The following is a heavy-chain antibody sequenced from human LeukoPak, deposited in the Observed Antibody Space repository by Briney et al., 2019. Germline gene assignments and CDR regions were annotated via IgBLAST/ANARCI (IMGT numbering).Heavy chain of an antibody. V-gene: IGHV4-59*04. Sequence: SETLSLTCTVSGGSISSYYWSWIRQPPGKGLEWIGYIYYSGSTYYNPSLKSRVTISVDTSKNQFSLKLSSVTAADTAVYYCARHAYGSGSRYWGQGTLVTVSS. CDR2: IYYSGST. CDR3: ARHAYGSGSRY. CDR1: GGSISSYY. J-gene: IGHJ4*02. D-gene: IGHD3-10*01.